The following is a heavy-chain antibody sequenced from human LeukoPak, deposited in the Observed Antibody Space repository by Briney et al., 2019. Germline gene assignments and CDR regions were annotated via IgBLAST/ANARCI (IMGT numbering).Heavy chain of an antibody. V-gene: IGHV4-59*01. Sequence: SETLSLTXTVSGGSISSYYWSWIRQPPGKGLEWIGYIYYSGSTNYNPSLKSRVTISVDTSKNQFSLKLSSVTAADTAVYYCARGRYVDTADDYWGQGTLVTVSS. CDR3: ARGRYVDTADDY. CDR2: IYYSGST. J-gene: IGHJ4*02. CDR1: GGSISSYY. D-gene: IGHD5-18*01.